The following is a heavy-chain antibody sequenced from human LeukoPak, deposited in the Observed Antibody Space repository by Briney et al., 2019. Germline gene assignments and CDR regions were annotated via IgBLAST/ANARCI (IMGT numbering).Heavy chain of an antibody. Sequence: GGTLRLSCAASGFTFDDYAMHWVRQAPGKGLEWVSGISWNSGSIGYADSVKGRFTISRDNAKNSLYLQMNSLRAEDTALYYCAKGTRAVAGRGHFDYWGQGTLVTVSS. CDR2: ISWNSGSI. D-gene: IGHD6-19*01. V-gene: IGHV3-9*01. CDR3: AKGTRAVAGRGHFDY. CDR1: GFTFDDYA. J-gene: IGHJ4*02.